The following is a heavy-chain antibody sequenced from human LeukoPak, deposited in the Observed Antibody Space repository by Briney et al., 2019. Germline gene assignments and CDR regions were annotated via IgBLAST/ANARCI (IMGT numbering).Heavy chain of an antibody. J-gene: IGHJ6*02. CDR3: ARDLYSSSWYKPYYYYYGMDV. Sequence: GASVKVSCKASGYTFTTYGISWVRQAPGQGREWMGWISAYNGKTNYAQMLQGRVTVTRDTSTSTVYMELSSLRSEDTAVYYCARDLYSSSWYKPYYYYYGMDVWGQGTTVTVSS. D-gene: IGHD6-13*01. V-gene: IGHV1-18*01. CDR1: GYTFTTYG. CDR2: ISAYNGKT.